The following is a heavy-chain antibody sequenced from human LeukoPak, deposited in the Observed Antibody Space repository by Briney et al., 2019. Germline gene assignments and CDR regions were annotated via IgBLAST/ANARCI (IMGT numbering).Heavy chain of an antibody. V-gene: IGHV3-23*01. Sequence: GGSLRLSCAASGFTFMRSAMTWVRQTPRKGLEWVSTITGSGENTYYADSVKGRFTISRGNSKNTLYLQMNSLRADGTAVYYCAKRLVTLTYGVDVWGQGTTVTVSS. D-gene: IGHD4-23*01. CDR1: GFTFMRSA. CDR2: ITGSGENT. J-gene: IGHJ6*02. CDR3: AKRLVTLTYGVDV.